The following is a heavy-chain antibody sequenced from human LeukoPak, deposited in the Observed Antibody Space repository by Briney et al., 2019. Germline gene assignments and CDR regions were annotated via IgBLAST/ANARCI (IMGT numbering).Heavy chain of an antibody. CDR3: ARDCSGGSCYLGY. V-gene: IGHV1-69*01. Sequence: SVKVSCKASGGTFSSYAISWVRQAPGQGLGWMGGIIPIFGTANYAQKFQGRVTITADESTSTAYMELSSLRSEDTAVYYCARDCSGGSCYLGYWGQGTLVTVSS. CDR1: GGTFSSYA. J-gene: IGHJ4*02. D-gene: IGHD2-15*01. CDR2: IIPIFGTA.